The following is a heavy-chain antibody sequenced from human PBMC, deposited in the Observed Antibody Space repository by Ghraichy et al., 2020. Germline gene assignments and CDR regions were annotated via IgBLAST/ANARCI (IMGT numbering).Heavy chain of an antibody. V-gene: IGHV1-24*01. CDR2: FDPEDGET. J-gene: IGHJ4*02. D-gene: IGHD1-26*01. CDR3: AAGYRMVGATQPFY. CDR1: GSTLTELS. Sequence: ASVKVSCKVSGSTLTELSMHWVRKAPGKGLEWMGGFDPEDGETTYAQNFQGRVTMPEDTSTDTAYMELTSLRSEDTAVYYCAAGYRMVGATQPFYWGQGTLVTVSS.